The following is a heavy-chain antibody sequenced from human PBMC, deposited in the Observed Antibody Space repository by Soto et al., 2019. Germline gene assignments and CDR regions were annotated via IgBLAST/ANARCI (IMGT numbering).Heavy chain of an antibody. Sequence: QVPLVESGGGLVKPGGCLRLSCAASGFTFSDYYMSWIRQAPGKGLEWVSYISSSGSTIYLADSVKGRFTISRNSAKNSLYLQTNSLRAEETAVYYCASWEPLRDAFDIWGQGTMVTVSS. D-gene: IGHD1-26*01. J-gene: IGHJ3*02. CDR1: GFTFSDYY. CDR2: ISSSGSTI. CDR3: ASWEPLRDAFDI. V-gene: IGHV3-11*01.